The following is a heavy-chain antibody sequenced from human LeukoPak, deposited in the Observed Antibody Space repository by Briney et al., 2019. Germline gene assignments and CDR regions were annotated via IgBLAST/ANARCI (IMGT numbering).Heavy chain of an antibody. D-gene: IGHD3-10*01. CDR2: IYPADSDT. Sequence: GESLKISCKGSGYTFTNYWIGWVRQMPGKGLEWMGIIYPADSDTRYSPPFEGQVTISADESISTAYLQLSSLKASDTAIYYCAKGFSGTYYGMDVWGQGTTVTVSS. J-gene: IGHJ6*02. CDR1: GYTFTNYW. CDR3: AKGFSGTYYGMDV. V-gene: IGHV5-51*01.